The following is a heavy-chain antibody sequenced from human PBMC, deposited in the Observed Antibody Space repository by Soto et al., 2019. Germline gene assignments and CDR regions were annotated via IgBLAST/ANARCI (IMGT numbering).Heavy chain of an antibody. Sequence: HPGGSLRLSCAASGFTFSSYAMSWVRQAPGKGLEWVSAISGSGGSTYYADSVKGRFTISRDNSKNTLHLQVNSLRGEDTAVYYCAKEADISGYYPDYWGQGTQVTVSS. J-gene: IGHJ4*02. CDR2: ISGSGGST. D-gene: IGHD3-22*01. CDR1: GFTFSSYA. V-gene: IGHV3-23*01. CDR3: AKEADISGYYPDY.